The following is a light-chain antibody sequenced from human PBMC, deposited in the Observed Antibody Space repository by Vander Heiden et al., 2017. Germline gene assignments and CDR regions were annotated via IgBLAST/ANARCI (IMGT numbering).Light chain of an antibody. V-gene: IGLV1-47*01. Sequence: QSVLTQSPSASGTPGQRLTISCSGSSSNIETNLVSWYQQLPGTAPKLLIYRNNQRPPGVPDRFSGSKSGTSASLAISGLRSEDEADYYCAAWDDSLSAWVFGGGTKLTVL. J-gene: IGLJ3*02. CDR1: SSNIETNL. CDR2: RNN. CDR3: AAWDDSLSAWV.